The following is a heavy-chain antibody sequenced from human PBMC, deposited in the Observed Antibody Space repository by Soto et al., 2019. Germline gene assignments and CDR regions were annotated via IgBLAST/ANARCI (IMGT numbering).Heavy chain of an antibody. CDR2: IYWDDHK. CDR3: THKGQSPDSGTCGRDCDMDV. D-gene: IGHD3-10*01. Sequence: QITLKESGPTLVKPTQTLTLTCTFSGFSLTPYGVAVGWIRQPPGKAPEWLALIYWDDHKTFRSSLKSRLTITKDTSKNQVVLTMTNMDPVDTATYYCTHKGQSPDSGTCGRDCDMDVWGKGTTVTVSS. V-gene: IGHV2-5*02. J-gene: IGHJ6*04. CDR1: GFSLTPYGVA.